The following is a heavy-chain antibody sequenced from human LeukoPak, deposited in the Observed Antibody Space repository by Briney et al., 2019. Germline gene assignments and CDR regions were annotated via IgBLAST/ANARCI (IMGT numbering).Heavy chain of an antibody. D-gene: IGHD3-10*01. J-gene: IGHJ4*02. CDR3: TRHVHPYYYGS. CDR1: GFTFSGSA. CDR2: IRSKANSYAT. Sequence: GGSLRLSCAASGFTFSGSAMHWVRQASGKGLEWVGRIRSKANSYATAYAASVKGRFTISRDDPKNTAYLQMNSLKTEDTAVYYCTRHVHPYYYGSWGQGTLVTVSS. V-gene: IGHV3-73*01.